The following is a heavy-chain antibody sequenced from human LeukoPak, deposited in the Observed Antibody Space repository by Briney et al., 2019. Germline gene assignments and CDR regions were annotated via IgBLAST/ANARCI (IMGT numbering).Heavy chain of an antibody. CDR3: ARAPDGYEAFDI. V-gene: IGHV3-66*01. CDR2: IYSGGRT. Sequence: GGSLRLSRAVSGFIVSSNYMTWVRQAPGKGLEWVSVIYSGGRTYYADSVKGRFTTSRDNSKNTLYLQMNSLRAEDTAVYYCARAPDGYEAFDIWGQGTMVTVSS. CDR1: GFIVSSNY. D-gene: IGHD3-22*01. J-gene: IGHJ3*02.